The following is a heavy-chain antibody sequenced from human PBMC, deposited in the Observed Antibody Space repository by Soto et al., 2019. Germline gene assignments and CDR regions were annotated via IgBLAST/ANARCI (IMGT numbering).Heavy chain of an antibody. Sequence: QVQLVESGGGVVQPGRSLRLSCAASGFTFSSYGMHWVRQAPGKGLEWVAVISYDGSNKYYADSVKGRFTISRDNSKNTLYLQMNSLRAEDTAVYYCAKSISYYDVWSGYLDKYYYYGMDVW. CDR2: ISYDGSNK. J-gene: IGHJ6*01. V-gene: IGHV3-30*18. CDR3: AKSISYYDVWSGYLDKYYYYGMDV. CDR1: GFTFSSYG. D-gene: IGHD3-3*01.